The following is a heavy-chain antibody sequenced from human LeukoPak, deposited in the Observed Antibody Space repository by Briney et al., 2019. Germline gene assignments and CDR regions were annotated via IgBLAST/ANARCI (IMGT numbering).Heavy chain of an antibody. CDR2: IDPNSGDT. J-gene: IGHJ4*02. D-gene: IGHD3-10*01. CDR3: ARDRGGSGSYYDLAY. CDR1: GYSFIGYY. Sequence: ALVKVSCKASGYSFIGYYIHWVRQAPGQGLEWMGWIDPNSGDTNYAQKFQGRVAMARDTSISTTYMELTGLTSDDTAVYYCARDRGGSGSYYDLAYWGQGTLVTVSS. V-gene: IGHV1-2*02.